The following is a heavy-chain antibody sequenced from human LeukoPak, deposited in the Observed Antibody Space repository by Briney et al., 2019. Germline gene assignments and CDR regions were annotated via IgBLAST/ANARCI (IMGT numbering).Heavy chain of an antibody. V-gene: IGHV4-59*01. CDR3: ASYGVSSWYFDL. Sequence: SETLSLTCTVSGGSISSYYWSWIRQLPGKGLEWIGYIYYSGSTNYNPSLKSRVTISVDTSKNQFSLKLSSVTAADTAVYYCASYGVSSWYFDLWGRGTLVTVSS. J-gene: IGHJ2*01. D-gene: IGHD4-17*01. CDR1: GGSISSYY. CDR2: IYYSGST.